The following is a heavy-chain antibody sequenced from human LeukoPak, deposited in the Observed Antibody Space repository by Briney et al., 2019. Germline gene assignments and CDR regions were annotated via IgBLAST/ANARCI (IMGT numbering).Heavy chain of an antibody. Sequence: ASVKVSCKVSGYTLTELSMHWVRQAPGKGLEWMGGFDPEDGETIYAQKFQGRVTMTEDTSTDTAYMELSSLRSEDTAVNYCATLYDSSGYLGFDYWGQGTLVTVSS. D-gene: IGHD3-22*01. J-gene: IGHJ4*02. CDR3: ATLYDSSGYLGFDY. CDR1: GYTLTELS. CDR2: FDPEDGET. V-gene: IGHV1-24*01.